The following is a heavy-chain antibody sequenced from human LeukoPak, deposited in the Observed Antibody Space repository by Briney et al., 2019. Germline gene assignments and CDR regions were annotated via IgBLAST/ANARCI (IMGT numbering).Heavy chain of an antibody. V-gene: IGHV4-31*03. CDR1: GGSISSGGYY. J-gene: IGHJ4*02. CDR2: IYYSGST. Sequence: SETLSLTCTVSGGSISSGGYYWSWIRQHPGKGLEWIGYIYYSGSTYYNPSLKGRVTISVDTSKNQFSLKLSSVTAAGTAVYYCARISYSSSWYFDYWGQGTLVTVSS. CDR3: ARISYSSSWYFDY. D-gene: IGHD6-13*01.